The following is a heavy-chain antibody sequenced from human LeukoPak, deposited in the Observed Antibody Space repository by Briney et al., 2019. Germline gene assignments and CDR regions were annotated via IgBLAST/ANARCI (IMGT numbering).Heavy chain of an antibody. J-gene: IGHJ6*03. D-gene: IGHD6-13*01. CDR3: ARPPGECNSSTCYYHYYYMDV. V-gene: IGHV3-11*04. CDR1: GFTFSDYY. Sequence: PGGSLRLSCVASGFTFSDYYMNWIRQAPGKGLEWVSYMRSSGGTIFYADSVKGRFTISRDNAKNSLYLQMNSLRAEDTAVYYCARPPGECNSSTCYYHYYYMDVWGKGTTVTVSS. CDR2: MRSSGGTI.